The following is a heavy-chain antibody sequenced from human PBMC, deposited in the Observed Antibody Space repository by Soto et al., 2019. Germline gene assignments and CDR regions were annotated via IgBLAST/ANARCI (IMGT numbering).Heavy chain of an antibody. CDR3: ARQGFGALHGLVEV. V-gene: IGHV4-59*08. J-gene: IGHJ6*02. Sequence: QVPLQESGPGLVKPSETLSLSCTVSGGSMSNYYWSWFRQTPGKGLEWIGYVHDSWGSNYNPSLKSRVAISLDTSKSQFSLKLTSVTATDTAVYYCARQGFGALHGLVEVWGQGTTVTVSS. CDR2: VHDSWGS. D-gene: IGHD3-10*01. CDR1: GGSMSNYY.